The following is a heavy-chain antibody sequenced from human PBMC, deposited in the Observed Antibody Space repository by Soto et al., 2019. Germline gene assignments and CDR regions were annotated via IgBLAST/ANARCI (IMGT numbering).Heavy chain of an antibody. CDR1: GGSISSYY. CDR2: IYYSGST. CDR3: ARDMAWGYYMPFPPQNWFDP. V-gene: IGHV4-59*01. Sequence: SETLSLTCTVSGGSISSYYWSWIRQPPGKGLEWIGYIYYSGSTNYNPSLKSRVTISVDTSKNQFSLKLSPVTAADTAVYYCARDMAWGYYMPFPPQNWFDPWGQGTLVTVSS. J-gene: IGHJ5*02. D-gene: IGHD3-3*01.